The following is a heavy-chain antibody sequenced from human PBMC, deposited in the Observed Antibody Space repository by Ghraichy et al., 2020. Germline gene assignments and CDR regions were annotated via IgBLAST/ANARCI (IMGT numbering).Heavy chain of an antibody. Sequence: GESLNISCAASGFTFSSYAMSWVRQAPGKGLEWVSAISGSGGSTYYADSVKGRFTISRDNSKNTLYLQMNSLRAEDTAVYYCAKDSLRFLEWLYDAFDIWGQGTMVTVSS. J-gene: IGHJ3*02. V-gene: IGHV3-23*01. CDR3: AKDSLRFLEWLYDAFDI. D-gene: IGHD3-3*01. CDR1: GFTFSSYA. CDR2: ISGSGGST.